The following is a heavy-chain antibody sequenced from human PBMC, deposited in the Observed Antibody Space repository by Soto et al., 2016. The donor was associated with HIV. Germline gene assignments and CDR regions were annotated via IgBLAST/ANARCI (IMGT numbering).Heavy chain of an antibody. V-gene: IGHV4-59*01. Sequence: QVRLQESGPGLVKPSEALSLICAVSGDSMNGYYWSWIRQSPERGLEWIGSTHYSGSSNYNASLKTRVAMSVDTSKNRFSLRLTSLTAMDTAVYFCARGRHIVVAGTHFDNVGPGNSWSPSPQ. D-gene: IGHD6-19*01. CDR3: ARGRHIVVAGTHFDN. CDR2: THYSGSS. J-gene: IGHJ4*02. CDR1: GDSMNGYY.